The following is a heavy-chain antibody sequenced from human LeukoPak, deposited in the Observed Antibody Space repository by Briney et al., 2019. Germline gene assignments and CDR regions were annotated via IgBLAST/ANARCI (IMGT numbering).Heavy chain of an antibody. CDR3: ATFSDY. V-gene: IGHV3-48*03. Sequence: PGGSLRLSCAASGFTLSSYQMNWVRQAPGKGLEWVSYISSSGDTIYYADSVKGRFTISRDNAKNSLHLQINSLRAEDTAVYYCATFSDYWGQGTLVTVSS. J-gene: IGHJ4*02. CDR2: ISSSGDTI. CDR1: GFTLSSYQ.